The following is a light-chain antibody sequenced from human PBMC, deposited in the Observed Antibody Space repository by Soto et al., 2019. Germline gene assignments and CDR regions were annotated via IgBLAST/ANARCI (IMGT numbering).Light chain of an antibody. V-gene: IGKV3-15*01. J-gene: IGKJ1*01. Sequence: EIVMTQSPATLSVSPGERATLSCRASQSVSSNLAWYQQKPGQAPRLLIYGASTRATGIPARFSGSGSGTGFTLTISSLQSEDFAVYYCQHYHNWHRTFGQGTKVEIK. CDR1: QSVSSN. CDR3: QHYHNWHRT. CDR2: GAS.